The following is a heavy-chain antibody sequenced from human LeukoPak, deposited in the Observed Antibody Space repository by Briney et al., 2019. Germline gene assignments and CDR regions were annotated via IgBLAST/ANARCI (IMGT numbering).Heavy chain of an antibody. CDR2: IIPIFGTA. D-gene: IGHD2-15*01. CDR1: GGTFSSYA. J-gene: IGHJ6*03. CDR3: ARQVGSYYYYYYMDV. Sequence: VASVKVSCKAPGGTFSSYAISWVRQAPGQGLEWMGGIIPIFGTANYAQKFQGRVTITTDESTSTAYMELSSLRSEDTAVYYCARQVGSYYYYYYMDVWGKGTTVTVSS. V-gene: IGHV1-69*05.